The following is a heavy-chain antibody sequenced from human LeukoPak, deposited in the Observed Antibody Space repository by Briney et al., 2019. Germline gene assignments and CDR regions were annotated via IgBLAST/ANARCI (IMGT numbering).Heavy chain of an antibody. Sequence: ASVNVSCKVSGYTLTELSMHWVRQAPGKGLEWMGGFDPEDGETIYAQKFQGRVTMTEDTSTDTAYMELSSLRSEDTAVYYCATVRYDYYYDSSGYYPFDYWGQGTLVTVSS. J-gene: IGHJ4*02. CDR3: ATVRYDYYYDSSGYYPFDY. D-gene: IGHD3-22*01. V-gene: IGHV1-24*01. CDR1: GYTLTELS. CDR2: FDPEDGET.